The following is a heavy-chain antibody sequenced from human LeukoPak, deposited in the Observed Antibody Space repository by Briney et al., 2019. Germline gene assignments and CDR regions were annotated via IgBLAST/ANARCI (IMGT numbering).Heavy chain of an antibody. V-gene: IGHV1-69*01. Sequence: SVKVSCKASGGTFSSHAISWVRQAPGQGLEWMGGIIPIFGTANYAQKFQGRVTITADESTSTAYMELSSLRSEDTAVYYCARVRVVPAALYYYYGMDVWGKGTTVTVSS. J-gene: IGHJ6*04. CDR1: GGTFSSHA. CDR3: ARVRVVPAALYYYYGMDV. CDR2: IIPIFGTA. D-gene: IGHD2-2*01.